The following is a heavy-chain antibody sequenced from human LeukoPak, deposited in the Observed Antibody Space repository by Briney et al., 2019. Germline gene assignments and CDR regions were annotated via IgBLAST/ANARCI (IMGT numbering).Heavy chain of an antibody. Sequence: GGSLRLPCVASGLIFSNYGMHWVRQAPGKGLEWGAVVWATGTKKDYADSVKGRFTISRDNTKNTLYLQMNSLRAEDTAVYYCARKRDGSGTYFNNYFYYYYMDVWGKGTTVTVTS. CDR2: VWATGTKK. J-gene: IGHJ6*03. D-gene: IGHD3-10*01. CDR3: ARKRDGSGTYFNNYFYYYYMDV. CDR1: GLIFSNYG. V-gene: IGHV3-33*01.